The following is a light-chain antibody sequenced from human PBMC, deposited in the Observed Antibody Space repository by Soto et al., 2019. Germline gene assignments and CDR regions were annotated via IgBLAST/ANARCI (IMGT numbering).Light chain of an antibody. CDR2: AAS. J-gene: IGKJ1*01. CDR3: QQSYSTPRT. Sequence: DLQMTQSPSSLSASVGDRVTITCRASQSISSYLNWYQQKPGKAPKLLIYAASSLQSGVPSRFSGSGSGTDFTLTISSLQHEDFATYYCQQSYSTPRTFGQGTKVDIK. CDR1: QSISSY. V-gene: IGKV1-39*01.